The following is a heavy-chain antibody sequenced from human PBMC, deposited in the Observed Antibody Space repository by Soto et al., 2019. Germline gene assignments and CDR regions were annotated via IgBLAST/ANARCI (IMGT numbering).Heavy chain of an antibody. CDR1: GYTFTGYY. D-gene: IGHD3-3*01. V-gene: IGHV1-2*02. CDR2: INPNSGGT. Sequence: SVKVSCKASGYTFTGYYMHWVRQAPGQGLEWMGWINPNSGGTKYSQKFQGRVTITRDTSASTAYMELSSLRSEDTAVYYCARGVDPTYYDFWSGYPNYYGMDVWGQGTTVTVSS. J-gene: IGHJ6*02. CDR3: ARGVDPTYYDFWSGYPNYYGMDV.